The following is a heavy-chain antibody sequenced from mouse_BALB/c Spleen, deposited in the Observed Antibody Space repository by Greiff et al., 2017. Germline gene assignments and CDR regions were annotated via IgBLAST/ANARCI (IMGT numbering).Heavy chain of an antibody. Sequence: EVQLVESGGGLVQPGGSLKLSCAASGFTFSSYGMSWVRQTPDKRLELVATINSNGGSTYYPDSVKGRFTISRDNAKNTLYLQMSSLKSEDTAMYYCARGEDYYGSRGAMDYWGQGTSVTVSS. J-gene: IGHJ4*01. D-gene: IGHD1-1*01. CDR2: INSNGGST. V-gene: IGHV5-6-3*01. CDR1: GFTFSSYG. CDR3: ARGEDYYGSRGAMDY.